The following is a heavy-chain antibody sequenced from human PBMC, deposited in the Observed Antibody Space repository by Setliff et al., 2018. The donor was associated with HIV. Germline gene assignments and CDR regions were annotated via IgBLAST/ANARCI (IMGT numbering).Heavy chain of an antibody. Sequence: TCAVYGGSFSSYAITWVRQAPGQGLEWMGGIIPIIGTPNYAQKFQGRVTITADESTSTAYMELSSLRYEDTAVYYCARDRRRMSDDSTLLYMDVWGKGTKVTVSS. D-gene: IGHD1-26*01. V-gene: IGHV1-69*01. J-gene: IGHJ6*03. CDR1: GGSFSSYA. CDR2: IIPIIGTP. CDR3: ARDRRRMSDDSTLLYMDV.